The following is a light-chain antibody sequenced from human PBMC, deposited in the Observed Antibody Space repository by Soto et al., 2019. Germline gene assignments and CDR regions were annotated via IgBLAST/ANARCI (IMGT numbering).Light chain of an antibody. J-gene: IGKJ1*01. CDR2: DAS. Sequence: EIVMTKCEATLSVSPGARATLSFGASKGVGTNLAWYQQKPGQAPRLLIYDASKRATDIPPRFSGGGSGTEFTLTISSLQSEDFAAYHCHQYNSWSTFGQGTKVDIK. CDR3: HQYNSWST. V-gene: IGKV3-15*01. CDR1: KGVGTN.